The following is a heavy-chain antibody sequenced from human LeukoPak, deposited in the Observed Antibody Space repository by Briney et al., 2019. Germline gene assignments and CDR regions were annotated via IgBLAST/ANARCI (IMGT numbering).Heavy chain of an antibody. V-gene: IGHV1-8*01. D-gene: IGHD6-19*01. CDR3: AAAGGEQWLADY. J-gene: IGHJ4*02. Sequence: GASVKVSCKASGYTFTSYDINWVRQATGQGLERMGWMNPNSGNTGYAQKFQGRVTMTRNTSISTAYMELSSLRSEDTAVYYCAAAGGEQWLADYWGQGTLVTVSS. CDR2: MNPNSGNT. CDR1: GYTFTSYD.